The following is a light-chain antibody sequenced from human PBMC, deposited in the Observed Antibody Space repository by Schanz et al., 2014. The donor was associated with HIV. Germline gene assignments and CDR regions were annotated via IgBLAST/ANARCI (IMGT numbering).Light chain of an antibody. CDR1: QSILYNSNNKNY. CDR2: WAS. J-gene: IGKJ4*02. Sequence: DIVMTQSPDSLAVSLGERATINCKSSQSILYNSNNKNYLAWYQQKPGQPPKLLINWASTRESGVPDRFSGSGSGTDFTLTISSLQADDVAIYYCQQYYSAPPRFGGGTKVEIK. V-gene: IGKV4-1*01. CDR3: QQYYSAPPR.